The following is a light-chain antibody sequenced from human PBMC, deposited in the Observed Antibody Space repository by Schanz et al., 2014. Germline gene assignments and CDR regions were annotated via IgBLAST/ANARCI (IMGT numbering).Light chain of an antibody. J-gene: IGKJ2*01. Sequence: EIVLTQSPGTLSVSPGERATLSCRASQSVSSYLAWYQQKPGQAPRPLIYGVSSRATGIADRFSGSGSGTDFTLTISRLEPEDFAVYYCQQYGTLPRTFGQGTRLEIK. CDR2: GVS. CDR1: QSVSSY. CDR3: QQYGTLPRT. V-gene: IGKV3-20*01.